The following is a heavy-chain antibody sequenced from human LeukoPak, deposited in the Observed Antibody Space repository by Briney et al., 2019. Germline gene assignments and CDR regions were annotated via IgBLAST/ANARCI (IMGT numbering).Heavy chain of an antibody. CDR2: IYSGGST. J-gene: IGHJ3*02. Sequence: GGSLRLSCAASGFTVSSNYMSWVRQAPGKGLEWVSVIYSGGSTFYADSVKGRFSISRDNAKNTLYLQMNSLRAEDTAVYYCARVNYSSSSGAFDIWGQGTMVTVSS. CDR3: ARVNYSSSSGAFDI. D-gene: IGHD6-13*01. V-gene: IGHV3-53*01. CDR1: GFTVSSNY.